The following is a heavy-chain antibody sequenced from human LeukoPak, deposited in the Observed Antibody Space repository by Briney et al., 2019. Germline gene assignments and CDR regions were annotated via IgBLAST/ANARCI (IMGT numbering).Heavy chain of an antibody. CDR1: GYTFTDYY. V-gene: IGHV1-2*02. CDR3: ARNRWMDY. J-gene: IGHJ4*01. CDR2: INPNSGT. Sequence: ASVKVSCAGSGYTFTDYYMLWVRQAPGQGLEWMGWINPNSGTNYAQKFQGRVTMTRDTSISTAYMELTRLTSDDTAVYYCARNRWMDYWGQRSSATVSS. D-gene: IGHD1-1*01.